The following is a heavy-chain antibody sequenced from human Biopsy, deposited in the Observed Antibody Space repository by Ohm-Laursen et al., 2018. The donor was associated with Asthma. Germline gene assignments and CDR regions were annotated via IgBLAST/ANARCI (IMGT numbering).Heavy chain of an antibody. Sequence: LSLTRAASGFSFSNFAIHWVRQAPGKGLEWVGVISKDASTQDYADSVKGRFTMARDNSKNTLDLQMNSLREEDTAVYYCVRDGTDDAFDIWGQGTVVSVSS. J-gene: IGHJ3*02. V-gene: IGHV3-30*06. CDR1: GFSFSNFA. CDR3: VRDGTDDAFDI. CDR2: ISKDASTQ. D-gene: IGHD1-1*01.